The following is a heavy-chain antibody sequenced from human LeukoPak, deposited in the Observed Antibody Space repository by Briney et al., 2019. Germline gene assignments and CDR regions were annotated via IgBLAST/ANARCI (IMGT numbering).Heavy chain of an antibody. V-gene: IGHV3-7*01. Sequence: GGSLRLSCAASGFTFDNYRMSWVRQAPGKGLEWVANIKPDGSGRDYVDSLKGRFTISRDNGKNLVSLQMNSLTADDTAVYYCARMPMSSGYDYYYYGMDVWGQGTTVTVSS. D-gene: IGHD5-12*01. CDR3: ARMPMSSGYDYYYYGMDV. J-gene: IGHJ6*02. CDR1: GFTFDNYR. CDR2: IKPDGSGR.